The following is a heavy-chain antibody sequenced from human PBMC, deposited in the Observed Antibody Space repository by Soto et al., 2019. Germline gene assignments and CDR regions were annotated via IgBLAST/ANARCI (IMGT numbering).Heavy chain of an antibody. CDR3: ANTLGVGYSYVPYYGMDV. D-gene: IGHD5-18*01. V-gene: IGHV3-23*01. J-gene: IGHJ6*02. CDR1: GFTFSSYA. CDR2: ISGSGGST. Sequence: GGSLRLSCAASGFTFSSYAMSWVRQAPGKGLEWVSAISGSGGSTYYADSVKGRFTISRDNSKNTLYLQMNSLRAEDTAVYYCANTLGVGYSYVPYYGMDVWGQGTTVTVSS.